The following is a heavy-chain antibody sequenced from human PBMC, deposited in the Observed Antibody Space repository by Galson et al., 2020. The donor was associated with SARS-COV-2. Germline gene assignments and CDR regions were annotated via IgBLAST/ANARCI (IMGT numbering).Heavy chain of an antibody. V-gene: IGHV4-59*01. Sequence: SETLSLTCTVSGVSISSYYWSWIRQPPGKGLEWIGYIYYSGSTNYNPSLKSRVTISVDTSTNQFSLKLSSVTAADTAVYYCARESYDSSGYYLAYFDYWGQGTLVTVSS. CDR1: GVSISSYY. CDR3: ARESYDSSGYYLAYFDY. J-gene: IGHJ4*02. CDR2: IYYSGST. D-gene: IGHD3-22*01.